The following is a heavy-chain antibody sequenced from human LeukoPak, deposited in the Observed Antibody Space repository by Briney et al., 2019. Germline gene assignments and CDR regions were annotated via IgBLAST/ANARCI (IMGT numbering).Heavy chain of an antibody. CDR3: AEDWGRRQWLDY. Sequence: GGSLSLSCAASGFTFSSYGMHWVRQAPGKGLEWVAFIRYDGSNEYYADSVKGRFTISRDNSKNTLYLQMNSLRAEDTAVYYCAEDWGRRQWLDYWGQGTLVTVSS. D-gene: IGHD6-19*01. CDR1: GFTFSSYG. CDR2: IRYDGSNE. J-gene: IGHJ4*02. V-gene: IGHV3-30*02.